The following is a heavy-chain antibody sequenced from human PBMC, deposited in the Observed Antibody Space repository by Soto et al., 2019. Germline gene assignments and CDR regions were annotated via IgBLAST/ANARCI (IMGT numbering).Heavy chain of an antibody. V-gene: IGHV3-7*03. CDR1: GFTFSSYW. D-gene: IGHD6-6*01. J-gene: IGHJ5*02. CDR3: AREVYGSSSDPAS. Sequence: EVQLVESGGGLVQPGGSLRLSCAASGFTFSSYWMSWVRQAPGKGLEWVANIKQDGSEKYYVDSVKGRFTISRDNAKNSLYLQMNSLRADDTAVYYCAREVYGSSSDPASWGQGPLVTVSS. CDR2: IKQDGSEK.